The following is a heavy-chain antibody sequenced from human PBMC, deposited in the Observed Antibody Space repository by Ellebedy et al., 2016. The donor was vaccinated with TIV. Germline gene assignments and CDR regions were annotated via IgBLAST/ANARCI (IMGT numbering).Heavy chain of an antibody. CDR3: ARDSRYNWNDWDYYHMDV. V-gene: IGHV7-4-1*02. CDR1: GYTLTAYP. CDR2: INTNTGNP. D-gene: IGHD1-1*01. Sequence: ASVKVSCKASGYTLTAYPMNWVRQAPGQGLEWLGWINTNTGNPTYSQGFRGQFVFSLDTSVSTAYLEIISLRAEDTAVYYCARDSRYNWNDWDYYHMDVWGKGTTVTVSS. J-gene: IGHJ6*03.